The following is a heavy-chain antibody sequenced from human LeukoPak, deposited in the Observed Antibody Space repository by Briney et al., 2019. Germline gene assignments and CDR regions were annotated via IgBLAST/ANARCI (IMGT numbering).Heavy chain of an antibody. CDR3: ARDWRDSYGSGSD. CDR2: VYYSGST. Sequence: PSETLSLTCTVSGXSVNSGSYYWSWIRQPPGKGLEYIGYVYYSGSTNYNPSLKSRVTISVDTSKNQFSLNLRSVTAADTAVYYCARDWRDSYGSGSDWGQGIRVTVSS. D-gene: IGHD3-10*01. V-gene: IGHV4-61*01. CDR1: GXSVNSGSYY. J-gene: IGHJ4*02.